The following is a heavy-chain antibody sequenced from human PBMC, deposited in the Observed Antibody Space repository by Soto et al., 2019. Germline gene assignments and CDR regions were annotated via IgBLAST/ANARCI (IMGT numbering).Heavy chain of an antibody. CDR2: ISWDGGST. V-gene: IGHV3-43*01. CDR3: AKDISGIAARLGPVKSGGMDV. CDR1: GFTFDDYT. Sequence: EVQLVESGGVVVQPGGSRRLSCAASGFTFDDYTMHWVRQAPGKGLEWVSLISWDGGSTYYADSVKGRFTISRDNSKNSLYLQMNSLRSEDTALYYCAKDISGIAARLGPVKSGGMDVWGQGTTVTVSS. J-gene: IGHJ6*02. D-gene: IGHD6-6*01.